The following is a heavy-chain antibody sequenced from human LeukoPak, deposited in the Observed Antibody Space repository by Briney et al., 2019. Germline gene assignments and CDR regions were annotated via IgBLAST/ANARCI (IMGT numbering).Heavy chain of an antibody. CDR3: ARARRWLQSDAFDI. D-gene: IGHD5-24*01. J-gene: IGHJ3*02. CDR2: IYYSGRT. V-gene: IGHV4-59*01. Sequence: SETLSLTCTVSGGSISSYYWSWIRRPPGKGLEWIGYIYYSGRTNYNSSLKSRVTISVDTSKNQFSLKLSSVTAADTAVYYCARARRWLQSDAFDIWGQGTMVTVSS. CDR1: GGSISSYY.